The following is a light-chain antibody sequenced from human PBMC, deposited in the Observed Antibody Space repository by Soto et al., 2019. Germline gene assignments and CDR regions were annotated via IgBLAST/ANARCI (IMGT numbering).Light chain of an antibody. Sequence: QLVLTQPPSVXXAXXXXXXISCTGSSSNIGAGYDVHWYQQLPGTAPKLLIYGNSNRPSGVPDRFSGSKSGTSASLAITGLRAEDEADYYCQSYDSSLSGWVFGGGTKLTVL. CDR3: QSYDSSLSGWV. J-gene: IGLJ3*02. V-gene: IGLV1-40*01. CDR2: GNS. CDR1: SSNIGAGYD.